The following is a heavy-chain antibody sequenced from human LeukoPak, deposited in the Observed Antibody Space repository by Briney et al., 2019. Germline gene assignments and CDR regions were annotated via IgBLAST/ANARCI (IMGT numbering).Heavy chain of an antibody. CDR3: ASGTAVHYYYYMDV. CDR2: ISAYNGNT. Sequence: ASVKVSCKASGYTFTSYGISWVRQAPGQGLEWMGWISAYNGNTNYAQKLQGRVTMTTDTSTSTAYMELRSLRSDDTAVYYCASGTAVHYYYYMDVWGKGTTVTVSS. J-gene: IGHJ6*03. V-gene: IGHV1-18*01. CDR1: GYTFTSYG. D-gene: IGHD6-13*01.